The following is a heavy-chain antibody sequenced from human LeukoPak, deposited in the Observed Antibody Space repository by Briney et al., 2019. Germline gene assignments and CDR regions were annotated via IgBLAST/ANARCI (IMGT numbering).Heavy chain of an antibody. CDR3: AKDSGSGWYYFDY. Sequence: GGSLRLSCAASGFTFDDYAMHWVRQAPGKGLEWVSGISWNSGSIGYADSVKGRFTVSRDNAKNSLYLQMNSLRAEDTALYYCAKDSGSGWYYFDYWGQGTLVTVSS. J-gene: IGHJ4*02. D-gene: IGHD6-19*01. CDR2: ISWNSGSI. V-gene: IGHV3-9*01. CDR1: GFTFDDYA.